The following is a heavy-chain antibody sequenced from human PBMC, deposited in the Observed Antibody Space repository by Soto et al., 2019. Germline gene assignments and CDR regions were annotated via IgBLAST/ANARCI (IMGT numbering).Heavy chain of an antibody. Sequence: QVQLVHSGAEVQKPGSSVKVSCKASGGTFSSYTISWVRQAPGQGLEWMGRIIPILGIANYAQKFQGRVTITADKSTSTAYMELSSLRSEDTAVYYCARDYNWNDVSAAFDIWGQGTMVTVSS. CDR2: IIPILGIA. V-gene: IGHV1-69*04. J-gene: IGHJ3*02. CDR3: ARDYNWNDVSAAFDI. CDR1: GGTFSSYT. D-gene: IGHD1-20*01.